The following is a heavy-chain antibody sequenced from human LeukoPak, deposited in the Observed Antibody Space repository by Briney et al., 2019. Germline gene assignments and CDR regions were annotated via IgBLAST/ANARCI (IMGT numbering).Heavy chain of an antibody. V-gene: IGHV4-34*01. CDR3: ARRITGVLAPFDS. D-gene: IGHD1-20*01. CDR1: GGSFSGYY. J-gene: IGHJ4*02. CDR2: INHSGST. Sequence: SETLSLTCAVYGGSFSGYYWSWIRQPPGKGLEWIGEINHSGSTNYNPSLKSRVTVSADKSENQFSLKLTSVTAADTAIYYCARRITGVLAPFDSWGQGTLVTVSS.